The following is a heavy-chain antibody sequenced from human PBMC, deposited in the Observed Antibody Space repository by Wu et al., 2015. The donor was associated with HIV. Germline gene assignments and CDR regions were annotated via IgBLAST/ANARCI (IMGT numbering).Heavy chain of an antibody. CDR3: AREKNYYGSGGYYGMDV. D-gene: IGHD3-10*01. V-gene: IGHV1-2*02. CDR1: GYTFTGYY. CDR2: INPNSGGT. Sequence: QVQLVQSGAEVKKPGASVKVSCKASGYTFTGYYMHWVRQAPGQGLEWMGWINPNSGGTNYAQKFQGRVTMTRDTSISTAYMELSRLRSDDTAVYYCAREKNYYGSGGYYGMDVWGQGTTVTVSS. J-gene: IGHJ6*02.